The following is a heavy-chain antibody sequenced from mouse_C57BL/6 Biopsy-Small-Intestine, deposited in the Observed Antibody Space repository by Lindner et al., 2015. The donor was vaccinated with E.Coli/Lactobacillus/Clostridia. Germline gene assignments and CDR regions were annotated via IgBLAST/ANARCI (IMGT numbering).Heavy chain of an antibody. Sequence: EVQLQESGGGLVKPGGSLKLSCAASGFTFSDYGMHWVRQAPEKGLEWVAYISSGSSTIYYADTVKGRFTISRDNAKNTLFLQMTSLRSEDTAMYYCAREGYDGYFDVWGTGTTVTVSS. CDR2: ISSGSSTI. D-gene: IGHD2-2*01. J-gene: IGHJ1*03. CDR1: GFTFSDYG. CDR3: AREGYDGYFDV. V-gene: IGHV5-17*01.